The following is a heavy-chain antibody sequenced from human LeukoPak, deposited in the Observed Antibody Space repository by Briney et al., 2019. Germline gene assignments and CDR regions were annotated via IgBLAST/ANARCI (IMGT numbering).Heavy chain of an antibody. Sequence: GGSLRLSCAASGFTFSSYAMSWVRQAPGKGLEWVSDISGSGGRTFYADSVKGRFTISRDNSKNTLYLQMNSLRAEDTAAYYCAKDHYYDLLTGYYLYWGQGTLVTISS. CDR3: AKDHYYDLLTGYYLY. J-gene: IGHJ4*02. CDR1: GFTFSSYA. V-gene: IGHV3-23*01. CDR2: ISGSGGRT. D-gene: IGHD3-9*01.